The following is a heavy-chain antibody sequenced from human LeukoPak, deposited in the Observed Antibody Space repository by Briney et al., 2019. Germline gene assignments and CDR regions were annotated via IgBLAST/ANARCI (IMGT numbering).Heavy chain of an antibody. CDR3: AKDLTAAINAFDI. CDR1: GFTFDDYA. V-gene: IGHV3-9*01. Sequence: GGSLRLSCAASGFTFDDYAMHWVRRAPGKGLEWVSGISWNSGSIGYADSVKGRFTISRDNAKNSLYLQMNSLRAEDTALYYCAKDLTAAINAFDIWGQGTMVTVSS. CDR2: ISWNSGSI. J-gene: IGHJ3*02. D-gene: IGHD2-2*02.